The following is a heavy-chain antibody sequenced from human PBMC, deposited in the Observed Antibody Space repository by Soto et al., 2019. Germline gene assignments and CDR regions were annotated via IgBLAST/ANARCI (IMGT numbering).Heavy chain of an antibody. J-gene: IGHJ2*01. CDR2: IIPILGIA. CDR1: GGTFSSYT. V-gene: IGHV1-69*08. CDR3: ARDPASVRYFDL. Sequence: QVQLVQSGAEVQKPGSSVKVSCKASGGTFSSYTISWVRQAPGQGLEWMGRIIPILGIANYAQKFQGRVTITADKSTSTAYMELSSLRSEDTAVYYCARDPASVRYFDLWGRGTLVTVSS.